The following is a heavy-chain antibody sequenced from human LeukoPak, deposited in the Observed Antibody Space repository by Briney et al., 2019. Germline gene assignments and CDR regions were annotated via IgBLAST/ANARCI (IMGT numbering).Heavy chain of an antibody. V-gene: IGHV4-34*01. CDR2: INHSGST. Sequence: PSETLSLICAVYGGSFSGYYWSWIRQPPGKGLEWIGEINHSGSTNYNPSLKSRVTISVDTSKNQFSLKLSSVTAADTAVYYCARDDDYSNLIDYWGQGTLVTVSS. CDR3: ARDDDYSNLIDY. CDR1: GGSFSGYY. D-gene: IGHD4-11*01. J-gene: IGHJ4*02.